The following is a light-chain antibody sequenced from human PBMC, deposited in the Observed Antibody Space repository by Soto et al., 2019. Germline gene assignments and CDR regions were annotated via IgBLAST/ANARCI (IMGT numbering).Light chain of an antibody. J-gene: IGLJ2*01. V-gene: IGLV1-51*02. CDR3: GTWDTSLKIV. Sequence: QSVLTQPPSLSAAPRQKVTISCSGSTSNIGRNYVSWYQQVPGTPPKLLIYENYRRPSGIPDRFSGSKSGTSATLGISGLQPGDEADYFCGTWDTSLKIVFGGGTKLTVL. CDR2: ENY. CDR1: TSNIGRNY.